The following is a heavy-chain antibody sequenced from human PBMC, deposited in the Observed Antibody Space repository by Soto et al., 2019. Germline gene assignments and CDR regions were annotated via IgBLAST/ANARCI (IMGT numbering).Heavy chain of an antibody. CDR2: ISIGGSET. V-gene: IGHV3-74*01. CDR1: GLTFSSSW. D-gene: IGHD5-12*01. Sequence: TGGSLRLSCEASGLTFSSSWMHWVRQAPGKGLVWVSRISIGGSETYYADSVKGRFTISRDNARNTLYLQMDSLRAEDTAVYFCVRGYTGYGNFDYWGQGTLVTVPS. J-gene: IGHJ4*02. CDR3: VRGYTGYGNFDY.